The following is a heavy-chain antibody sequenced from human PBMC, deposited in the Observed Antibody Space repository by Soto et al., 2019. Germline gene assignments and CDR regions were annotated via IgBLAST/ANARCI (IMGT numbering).Heavy chain of an antibody. V-gene: IGHV4-39*01. CDR3: ATQEVGGSYVYTFDP. CDR1: GGSISSSNYY. Sequence: SETLSLTCTVSGGSISSSNYYWGWIRQPPGKGQEWIGSIYYSGSTYYNPSLKSRVTISVDTSKNQFSLKLSSVTAADIAVYYCATQEVGGSYVYTFDPWGQGTLVTVSS. D-gene: IGHD1-26*01. CDR2: IYYSGST. J-gene: IGHJ5*02.